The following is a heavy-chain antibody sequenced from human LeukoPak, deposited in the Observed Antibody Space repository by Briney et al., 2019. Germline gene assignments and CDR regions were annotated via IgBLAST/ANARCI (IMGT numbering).Heavy chain of an antibody. Sequence: SETLSLTCTVPGGSISSYYWSWIRQPAGKGLEWIGRIYTSGSTNYNPSLKSRVTMSVDTSKNQFSLKLSSVTAADTAVYYCARVGGVPAAIGWDYYYMDVWGKGTTVTVSS. V-gene: IGHV4-4*07. D-gene: IGHD2-2*02. CDR1: GGSISSYY. CDR2: IYTSGST. CDR3: ARVGGVPAAIGWDYYYMDV. J-gene: IGHJ6*03.